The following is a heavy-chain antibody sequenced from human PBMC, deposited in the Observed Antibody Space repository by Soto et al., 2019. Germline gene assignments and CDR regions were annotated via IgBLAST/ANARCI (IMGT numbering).Heavy chain of an antibody. CDR3: VRGWLRDPWMY. Sequence: EVQLVESGGGLVKPGGSLRLSCAASGFIFNRYTMNWVRQAPGKGLEWVSSISGSSTYIYYADSVKGRFTISRGNSLYLQMSSLRAEDTAVYYCVRGWLRDPWMYWGQGTLVTVSS. V-gene: IGHV3-21*01. J-gene: IGHJ4*02. CDR2: ISGSSTYI. D-gene: IGHD5-12*01. CDR1: GFIFNRYT.